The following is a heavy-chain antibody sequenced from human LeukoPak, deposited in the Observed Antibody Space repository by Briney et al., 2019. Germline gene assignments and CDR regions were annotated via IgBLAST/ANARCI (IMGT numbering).Heavy chain of an antibody. V-gene: IGHV3-7*03. D-gene: IGHD3-22*01. J-gene: IGHJ4*02. CDR3: ARDTHYDNAGTTYDC. Sequence: GGSLRLSCAASGFTFSNYWLNWVRQAPGKGLEWVANIKEDGSEKYYVDSVKGRFTISRDNAKNSLFLQMNSLRAEDTAVYYCARDTHYDNAGTTYDCWGQGTLVTVSS. CDR2: IKEDGSEK. CDR1: GFTFSNYW.